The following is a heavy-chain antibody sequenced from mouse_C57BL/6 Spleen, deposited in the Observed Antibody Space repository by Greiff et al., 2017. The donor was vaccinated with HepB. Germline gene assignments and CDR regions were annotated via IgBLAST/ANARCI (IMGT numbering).Heavy chain of an antibody. Sequence: EVQLQQSGPELVKPGASVKISCKASGYTFTDYYMNWVKQSPGKSLEWIGDINPNNGGNSYNQKFKGKATLTVDKSSSTAYMELRSLTSEDSAVYYCARTYYGSSYYAMDYWGQGTSVTVSS. V-gene: IGHV1-26*01. D-gene: IGHD1-1*01. J-gene: IGHJ4*01. CDR3: ARTYYGSSYYAMDY. CDR2: INPNNGGN. CDR1: GYTFTDYY.